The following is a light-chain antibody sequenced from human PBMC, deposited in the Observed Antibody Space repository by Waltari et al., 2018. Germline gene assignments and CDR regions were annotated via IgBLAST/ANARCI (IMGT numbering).Light chain of an antibody. V-gene: IGLV2-8*01. J-gene: IGLJ2*01. CDR3: TSYSGSDTVV. CDR2: EVT. Sequence: QAALTQPPSESGSPGQSVTISCTGTRSDIGGYNYVSWYQQHPGKAPKLIIYEVTDRPSGVPDRFSGSKSGNTASLTVSGLRTEDEADYYCTSYSGSDTVVFGGGTKLTVL. CDR1: RSDIGGYNY.